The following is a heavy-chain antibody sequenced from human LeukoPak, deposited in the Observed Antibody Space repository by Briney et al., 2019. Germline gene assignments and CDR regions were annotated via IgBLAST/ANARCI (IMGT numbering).Heavy chain of an antibody. CDR1: GGSISSSSYY. D-gene: IGHD5-18*01. CDR2: IYYSGST. Sequence: SETLSLTCTVSGGSISSSSYYWGGIRQPPGKGGEWIGSIYYSGSTYYNPSLKTRVTISVDTSKNQFSLKLSSVTAADTAVYYCARQAAMAPIDYWGQGTLVTVSS. J-gene: IGHJ4*02. V-gene: IGHV4-39*01. CDR3: ARQAAMAPIDY.